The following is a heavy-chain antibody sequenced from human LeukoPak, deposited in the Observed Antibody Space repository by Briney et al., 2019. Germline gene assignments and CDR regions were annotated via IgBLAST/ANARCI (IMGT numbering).Heavy chain of an antibody. V-gene: IGHV4-34*01. D-gene: IGHD3-22*01. J-gene: IGHJ4*02. CDR2: INHSGST. CDR1: GGSFSGYY. CDR3: ASERAAYYYDSSGSSFDY. Sequence: SETLSLTCAVYGGSFSGYYWSWIRQPPGKGLEWIGEINHSGSTNYNPSLKSRVTISVDTSKNQFSLKLSSVTAADTAVYYCASERAAYYYDSSGSSFDYWGQGTLVTVSS.